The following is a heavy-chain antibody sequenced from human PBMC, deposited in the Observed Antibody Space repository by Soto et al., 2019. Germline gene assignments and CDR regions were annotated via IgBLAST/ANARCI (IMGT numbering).Heavy chain of an antibody. V-gene: IGHV4-31*03. CDR3: ARGPPLGY. CDR2: IYSSGNT. Sequence: QVQLQESGPGLVKPSQTLSLTCTVSCGSISSGGYYCSWVRQHPGKGLEWIGCIYSSGNTYYNPSLKSRVTISVDTSKTHLSLKQRSVTAAATAVYYCARGPPLGYWGQGTLVTVSS. CDR1: CGSISSGGYY. J-gene: IGHJ4*02.